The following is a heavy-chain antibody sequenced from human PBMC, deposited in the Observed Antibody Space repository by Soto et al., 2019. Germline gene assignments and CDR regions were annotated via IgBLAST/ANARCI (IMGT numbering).Heavy chain of an antibody. J-gene: IGHJ5*02. CDR3: ARLGYCSGGSCYRIDWFDP. CDR1: GYTFTSYG. V-gene: IGHV1-18*01. Sequence: GASVKVSCKASGYTFTSYGISWVRQAPGQGLEWMGWISAYNGNTNYAQKLQGRVTMTTDTSTSTAYMELRSLRSDDTAVYYCARLGYCSGGSCYRIDWFDPWGQGTLVTVSS. CDR2: ISAYNGNT. D-gene: IGHD2-15*01.